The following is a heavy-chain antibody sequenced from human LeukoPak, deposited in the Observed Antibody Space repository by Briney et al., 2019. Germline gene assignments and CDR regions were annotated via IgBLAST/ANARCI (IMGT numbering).Heavy chain of an antibody. V-gene: IGHV3-9*01. CDR3: ARDGSTDYGDYVFDY. CDR2: ISWNSGST. Sequence: GGSLRLSCAASGFTFDDYAMHWVRQAPGKGLEWVSGISWNSGSTGYADSVKGQFTISRDNAKNSLYLQMNSLRAEDTAVYYCARDGSTDYGDYVFDYWGQGTLVTVSS. J-gene: IGHJ4*02. D-gene: IGHD4-17*01. CDR1: GFTFDDYA.